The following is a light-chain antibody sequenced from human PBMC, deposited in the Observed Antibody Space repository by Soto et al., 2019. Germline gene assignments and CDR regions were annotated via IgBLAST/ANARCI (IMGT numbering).Light chain of an antibody. V-gene: IGKV3-15*01. CDR1: QSVITN. CDR2: GAS. J-gene: IGKJ3*01. Sequence: EIVMAQSPATLSVSPGERLTLSCRASQSVITNLAWYQHKPGQAPRLLISGASARATGVPARFSGSGSGAEFTLTISSLQSEDFAVYYCQQYHNLPPTFGPGTKVHIK. CDR3: QQYHNLPPT.